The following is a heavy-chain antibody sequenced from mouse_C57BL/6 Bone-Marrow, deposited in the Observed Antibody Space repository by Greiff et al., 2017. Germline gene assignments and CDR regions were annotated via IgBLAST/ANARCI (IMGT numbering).Heavy chain of an antibody. CDR3: ARSDYGSSLDY. D-gene: IGHD1-1*01. CDR1: GYSITSGYY. V-gene: IGHV3-6*01. Sequence: EVKLMESGPGLVKPSQSLSFTCSVTGYSITSGYYWNWIRQFPVNKLEWMGYISYDGSNNYNPSLKNRISLTRDTAKIQFFLKLNSVTTDETATYYCARSDYGSSLDYWCQGTTLTVSS. CDR2: ISYDGSN. J-gene: IGHJ2*01.